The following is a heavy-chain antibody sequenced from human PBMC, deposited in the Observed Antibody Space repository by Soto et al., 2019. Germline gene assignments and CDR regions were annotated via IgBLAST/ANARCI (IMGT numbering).Heavy chain of an antibody. CDR3: AREGGESSDGLYYFDS. CDR1: GGSVTSDEDY. CDR2: ISNSGST. Sequence: PSETLSLTCTVSGGSVTSDEDYWSWIRQSPGKGLEWIGYISNSGSTGYNPSLKTRLSMSVDRSKNQFTLRLTSVTAADTAVYFCAREGGESSDGLYYFDSWGQGSLVTVSS. J-gene: IGHJ4*02. D-gene: IGHD3-16*01. V-gene: IGHV4-30-4*01.